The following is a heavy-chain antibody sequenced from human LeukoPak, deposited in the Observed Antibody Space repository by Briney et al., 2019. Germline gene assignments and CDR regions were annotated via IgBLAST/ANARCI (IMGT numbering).Heavy chain of an antibody. D-gene: IGHD6-13*01. Sequence: GGSLRLSCAASGFTFSSYSMNWVRQAPGKGLEWVSYISSSSSTIYYADSVKGRFTISRDNAKNSLYLQMNSLRAEDTAVYYCARETAGLFDYWGQGTLVTVSS. CDR3: ARETAGLFDY. CDR2: ISSSSSTI. CDR1: GFTFSSYS. V-gene: IGHV3-48*01. J-gene: IGHJ4*02.